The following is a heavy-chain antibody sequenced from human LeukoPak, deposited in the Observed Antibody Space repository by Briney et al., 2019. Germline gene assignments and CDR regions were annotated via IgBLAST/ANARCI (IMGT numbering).Heavy chain of an antibody. CDR2: ISPYNGQT. J-gene: IGHJ5*02. V-gene: IGHV1-18*01. D-gene: IGHD3-10*01. CDR1: GYTFTNYG. CDR3: TRGSTMVRGVTKAAWFDP. Sequence: GASVKVSCKASGYTFTNYGISWVRQAPGQGLEWMGWISPYNGQTYYAQKLQGRVTMTTDTSTSTAYMELRSLRSDDTAVYYCTRGSTMVRGVTKAAWFDPWGQGTLVTVSS.